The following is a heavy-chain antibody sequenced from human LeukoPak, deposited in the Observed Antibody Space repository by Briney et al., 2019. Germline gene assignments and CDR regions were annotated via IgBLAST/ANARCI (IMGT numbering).Heavy chain of an antibody. CDR1: GGSISSGSYY. Sequence: SQTLSLTCTVSGGSISSGSYYWSWIRQPAGKGLEWIGRIYTSGSTNYNPSLKSRVTISVDTSKNQFSLKLSSVTAADTAVYYCASVTAPWLVRSKNWFDPWGQGTLVTVSS. D-gene: IGHD6-19*01. CDR2: IYTSGST. CDR3: ASVTAPWLVRSKNWFDP. V-gene: IGHV4-61*02. J-gene: IGHJ5*02.